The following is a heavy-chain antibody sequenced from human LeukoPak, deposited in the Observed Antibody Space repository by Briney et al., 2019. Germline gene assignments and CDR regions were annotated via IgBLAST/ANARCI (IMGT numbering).Heavy chain of an antibody. V-gene: IGHV1-2*04. Sequence: AASVKVSCKASGYTFTAHYMHWVRQAPGQGLEWMGWINPNSGDTNYAQKFQGWVTMTRDTSISTAYMELSRLRSDDTAVYYCARDRFHWSGYTSFDYWGQGTLVTVSS. J-gene: IGHJ4*02. CDR3: ARDRFHWSGYTSFDY. D-gene: IGHD3-3*01. CDR2: INPNSGDT. CDR1: GYTFTAHY.